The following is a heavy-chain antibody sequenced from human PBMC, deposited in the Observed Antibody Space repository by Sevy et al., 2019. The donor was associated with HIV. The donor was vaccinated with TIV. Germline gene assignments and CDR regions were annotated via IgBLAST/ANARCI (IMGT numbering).Heavy chain of an antibody. J-gene: IGHJ6*02. CDR1: GFTFSSYG. D-gene: IGHD3-10*01. V-gene: IGHV3-30*18. CDR2: ISYDGSNK. Sequence: GGSLRLSCAASGFTFSSYGMHRVRQAPSKGLEWVAVISYDGSNKYYADSVKGRFTISRDNSKNTLYLQMNSLRAEDTAVYYCAKDQLWFGESTKYYYYGMDVWGQGTTVTVSS. CDR3: AKDQLWFGESTKYYYYGMDV.